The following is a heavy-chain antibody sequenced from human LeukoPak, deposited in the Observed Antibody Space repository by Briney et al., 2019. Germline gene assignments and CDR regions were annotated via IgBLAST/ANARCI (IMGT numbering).Heavy chain of an antibody. J-gene: IGHJ5*02. Sequence: SETLSLTCIVSGGSLNSPNYFWGCIRQPPGKGLEWIATIYYSGTTYCNPSLKSRLTISVDTSRNQFSLTLTSVTAADTAVYYCARHDYYGSLNWFDPWGQGTLITVSS. CDR2: IYYSGTT. V-gene: IGHV4-39*01. CDR3: ARHDYYGSLNWFDP. CDR1: GGSLNSPNYF. D-gene: IGHD3-10*01.